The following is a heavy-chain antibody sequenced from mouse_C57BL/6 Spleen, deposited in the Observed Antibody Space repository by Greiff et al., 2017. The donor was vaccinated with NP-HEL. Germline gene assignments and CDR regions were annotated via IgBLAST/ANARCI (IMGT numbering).Heavy chain of an antibody. CDR1: GYTFTDYY. D-gene: IGHD1-1*01. CDR3: ARRCYYGSSYDYFDD. CDR2: IFPGSGST. J-gene: IGHJ2*01. V-gene: IGHV1-75*01. Sequence: VQLQQSGPELVKPGASVKISCKASGYTFTDYYINWVKQRPGQGLEWIGWIFPGSGSTYYNEKFKGKATLTVDKSSSTAYMLLSSLTSEDSAVYFCARRCYYGSSYDYFDDWGQGTTLTVSS.